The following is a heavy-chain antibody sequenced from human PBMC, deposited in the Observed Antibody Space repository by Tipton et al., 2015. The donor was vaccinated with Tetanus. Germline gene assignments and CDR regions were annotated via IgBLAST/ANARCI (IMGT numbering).Heavy chain of an antibody. V-gene: IGHV3-30*03. Sequence: SLRLSCAASGFSFSSYGMHWVRQVPGKGLDWVSLISSDGSDTYSADSVKGRFTISRDNTKNSLHLQINSLRAEDAALYYCVSGRTLDYWGQGTLVTVSS. CDR3: VSGRTLDY. CDR2: ISSDGSDT. J-gene: IGHJ4*02. CDR1: GFSFSSYG. D-gene: IGHD1-26*01.